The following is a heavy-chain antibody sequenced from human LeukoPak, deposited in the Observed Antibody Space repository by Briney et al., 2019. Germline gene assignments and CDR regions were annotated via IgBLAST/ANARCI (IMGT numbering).Heavy chain of an antibody. Sequence: GRSLRLSCAASGFTFSSYGMHWVRQAPGKGLEWVAVIWYDGSKKYYADSVKGRFTISRDNSKNTLYLQMNSLRAEDTAVYYCATLYSRCDYWGQGTLVTVSS. J-gene: IGHJ4*02. CDR3: ATLYSRCDY. CDR2: IWYDGSKK. V-gene: IGHV3-33*01. CDR1: GFTFSSYG. D-gene: IGHD6-13*01.